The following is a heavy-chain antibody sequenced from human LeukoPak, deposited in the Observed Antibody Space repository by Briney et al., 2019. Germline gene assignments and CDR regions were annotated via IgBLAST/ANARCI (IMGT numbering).Heavy chain of an antibody. D-gene: IGHD1-26*01. V-gene: IGHV1-2*02. J-gene: IGHJ4*02. CDR1: GYSFTSYG. CDR3: ARRAVYSGSYPPDY. Sequence: ASVKISCKASGYSFTSYGISWVRQAPGQGLEWMRWINPNSGGTNYAQKFQGRVTMTRDTSISTAYMELSRLRSDDTAVYYCARRAVYSGSYPPDYWGQGTLVTVSS. CDR2: INPNSGGT.